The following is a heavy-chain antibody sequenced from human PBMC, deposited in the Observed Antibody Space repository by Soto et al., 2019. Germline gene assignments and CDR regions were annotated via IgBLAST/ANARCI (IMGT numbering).Heavy chain of an antibody. CDR2: MNPGSGDT. D-gene: IGHD3-16*01. Sequence: GASVKVSCKASGYSFTNNEVSGVRQANGQGLEWVGWMNPGSGDTGYAQKFQGRVTMTRDISIATAYMELSSLRSDDTAIYYCARMATFGSSNWFDPWGQGTLVTVSS. CDR3: ARMATFGSSNWFDP. V-gene: IGHV1-8*01. CDR1: GYSFTNNE. J-gene: IGHJ5*02.